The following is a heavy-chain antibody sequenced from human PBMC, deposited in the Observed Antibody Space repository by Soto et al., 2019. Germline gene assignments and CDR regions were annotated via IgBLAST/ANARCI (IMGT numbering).Heavy chain of an antibody. V-gene: IGHV3-23*01. J-gene: IGHJ4*02. CDR2: ISGSGDTT. Sequence: GGSLRLSCAASGLTFRSYAMSWVRQAPGKGLEWVSGISGSGDTTYYADSVKGRFTISRDNSKNTLYLQMNSLRDEDTAVYYCAKDYSSSSIWRPYFDYWGQGTLVTVSS. D-gene: IGHD6-6*01. CDR3: AKDYSSSSIWRPYFDY. CDR1: GLTFRSYA.